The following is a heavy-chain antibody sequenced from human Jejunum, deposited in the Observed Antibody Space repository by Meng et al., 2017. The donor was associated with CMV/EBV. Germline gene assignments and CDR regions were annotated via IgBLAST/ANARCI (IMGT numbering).Heavy chain of an antibody. Sequence: SCAASGFTFSSYAMHWVRQAPGKGLEWVAVISYDGSNKYYADSVKGRFTISRDNSKNTLYLQMNSLRAEDTAVYYCARAVILDYWGQGTTVTVSS. CDR2: ISYDGSNK. CDR1: GFTFSSYA. CDR3: ARAVILDY. V-gene: IGHV3-30*04. J-gene: IGHJ6*02.